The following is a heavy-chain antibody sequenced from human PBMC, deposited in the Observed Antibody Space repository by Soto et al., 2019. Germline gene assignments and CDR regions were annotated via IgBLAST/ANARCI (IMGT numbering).Heavy chain of an antibody. Sequence: GESLKISCKGSGYSFTSYWIGWVRQMPGKGLEWMGIIYPGDSDTRYSPSFQGQVTISADKSISTAYLQWSSLRASDTAMYYCARPMTSIAVAGPHDYYYYGIDVRAQRTTVTGSS. V-gene: IGHV5-51*01. J-gene: IGHJ6*02. CDR1: GYSFTSYW. CDR2: IYPGDSDT. CDR3: ARPMTSIAVAGPHDYYYYGIDV. D-gene: IGHD6-13*01.